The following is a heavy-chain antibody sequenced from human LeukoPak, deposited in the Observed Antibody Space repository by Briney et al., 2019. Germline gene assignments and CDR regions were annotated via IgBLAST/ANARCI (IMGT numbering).Heavy chain of an antibody. V-gene: IGHV3-11*01. J-gene: IGHJ4*02. CDR3: ARYSSTRGYVDY. CDR1: GFTFSDSY. Sequence: GGSLRLSCAAPGFTFSDSYMSSIRQAPGKGLGWVSYISSRGSTIYYADSVKGRFTISRDNAKNSLYLQMNSLRAEDTAVYYCARYSSTRGYVDYWGQGTLVTVSS. D-gene: IGHD6-13*01. CDR2: ISSRGSTI.